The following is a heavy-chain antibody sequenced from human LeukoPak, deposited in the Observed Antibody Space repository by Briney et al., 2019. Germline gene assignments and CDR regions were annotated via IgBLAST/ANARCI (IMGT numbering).Heavy chain of an antibody. Sequence: PGGSLRLSCAASGFTFSSYSMNWVRQAPGKGLEWVSSISSSSSYIYYADSVKGRFTISRDNAKNSLYLQMNSLRAEDTAVYYCAAIVVPAARNWFDPWGQGILVTVSS. CDR1: GFTFSSYS. V-gene: IGHV3-21*01. J-gene: IGHJ5*02. CDR2: ISSSSSYI. CDR3: AAIVVPAARNWFDP. D-gene: IGHD2-2*01.